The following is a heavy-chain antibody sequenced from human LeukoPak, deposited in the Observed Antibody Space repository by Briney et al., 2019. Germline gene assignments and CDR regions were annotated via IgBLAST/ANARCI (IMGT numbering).Heavy chain of an antibody. V-gene: IGHV3-33*01. J-gene: IGHJ4*02. D-gene: IGHD6-13*01. CDR2: IWYDGSNK. CDR3: ARGCSSTWSTFDY. CDR1: GFTFSSYG. Sequence: GGSLRLSCAASGFTFSSYGMHWVRQAPGKGLEWVAVIWYDGSNKYYADSVKGRFTISRDNSKNTLYLQMNSLRGEDTAVYYCARGCSSTWSTFDYWGQGTLVAVSS.